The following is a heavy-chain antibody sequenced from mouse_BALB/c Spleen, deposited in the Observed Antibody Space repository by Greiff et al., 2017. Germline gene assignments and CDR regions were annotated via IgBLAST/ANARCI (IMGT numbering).Heavy chain of an antibody. D-gene: IGHD2-3*01. V-gene: IGHV1-39*01. CDR1: GYSFTDYI. CDR2: INPYYGST. J-gene: IGHJ4*01. Sequence: VQLQQTGPELVKPGASVKISCKASGYSFTDYIMLWVKQSHGKSLEWIGNINPYYGSTSYNLKFKGKATLTVDKSSSTAYMQLNSLTSEDSAVYYCARVGPDGYAMDYWGQGTSVTVSS. CDR3: ARVGPDGYAMDY.